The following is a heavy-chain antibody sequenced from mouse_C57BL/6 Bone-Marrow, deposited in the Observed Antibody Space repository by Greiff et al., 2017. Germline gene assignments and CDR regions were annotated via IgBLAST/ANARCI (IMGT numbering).Heavy chain of an antibody. CDR3: AREAYGYFDY. CDR2: ISYSGST. J-gene: IGHJ2*01. V-gene: IGHV3-1*01. D-gene: IGHD1-1*02. Sequence: EVQLVESGPGMVKPSQSLSLTCTVTGYFITSGYDWHWIRHFPGNKLEWMGYISYSGSTNYNPSLKSRISNTHDTSKHHFFLKLNSVTTEDTATYSSAREAYGYFDYWGQGTTLTVSS. CDR1: GYFITSGYD.